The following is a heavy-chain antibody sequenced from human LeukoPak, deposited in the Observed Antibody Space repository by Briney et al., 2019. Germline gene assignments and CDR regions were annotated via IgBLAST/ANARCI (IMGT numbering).Heavy chain of an antibody. CDR1: GFTFSSYE. Sequence: PGGSLRLSCAASGFTFSSYEMNWVRQAPGKGLEWVSYNGGSGSTIYYADSVKGRFTISRDNAKNSLYLQMNRLRGEDTAVYYCVRRVTGTYYYYYGMDVWGQGTTVTVSS. J-gene: IGHJ6*02. CDR2: NGGSGSTI. CDR3: VRRVTGTYYYYYGMDV. D-gene: IGHD1-20*01. V-gene: IGHV3-48*03.